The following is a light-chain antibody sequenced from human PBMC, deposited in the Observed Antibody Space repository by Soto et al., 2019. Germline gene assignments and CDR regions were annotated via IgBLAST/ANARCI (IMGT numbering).Light chain of an antibody. CDR2: ATS. J-gene: IGKJ1*01. CDR1: QSVSNN. Sequence: EIVMTQSPATVSVSPGEGVTLSCRASQSVSNNLAWYQQKPGQAPRLLIYATSTRAAGVPARFSGSGSGAEFTLTISSLQSEDFALYSCQQYHNWPSWTFGQGTKVDIK. CDR3: QQYHNWPSWT. V-gene: IGKV3-15*01.